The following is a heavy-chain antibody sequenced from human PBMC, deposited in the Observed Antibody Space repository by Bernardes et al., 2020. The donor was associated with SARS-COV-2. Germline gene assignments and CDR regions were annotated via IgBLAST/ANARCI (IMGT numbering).Heavy chain of an antibody. Sequence: SKTLSLTCGVSGDSLSNSFWSWIRQSPGRGLEWIGFISYSGSSDYNPSLKSRVTISVDTSKNQFSLRLSSVTAADTAVYYCVGSSCGIDCYIGGLRSWDYGMDVWGQGTTVTVSS. J-gene: IGHJ6*02. CDR2: ISYSGSS. V-gene: IGHV4-59*08. CDR3: VGSSCGIDCYIGGLRSWDYGMDV. D-gene: IGHD2-21*02. CDR1: GDSLSNSF.